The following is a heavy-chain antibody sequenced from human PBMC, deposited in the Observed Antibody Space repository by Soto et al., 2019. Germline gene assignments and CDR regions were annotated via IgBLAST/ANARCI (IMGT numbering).Heavy chain of an antibody. J-gene: IGHJ5*02. Sequence: SETLSLTCAVSGGSISSGGYSWSWIRQPPGKGLEXIGYXXXSXSXXXNXXXXSRVTISIDTSKNQFSLKLSSVTAADTAVYYCARRRTERHNWFDPWGQGTLVTVSS. CDR1: GGSISSGGYS. CDR3: ARRRTERHNWFDP. D-gene: IGHD1-1*01. CDR2: XXXSXSX. V-gene: IGHV4-30-2*01.